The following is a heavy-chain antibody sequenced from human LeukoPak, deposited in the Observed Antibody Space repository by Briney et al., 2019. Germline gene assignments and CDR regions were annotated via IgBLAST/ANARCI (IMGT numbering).Heavy chain of an antibody. V-gene: IGHV4-4*02. Sequence: NPSETLSLTCAVSGGSISSSNWWSWVRQPPGKGLEWIGEIYHSGSTNYNPSLKSRVTISVDTSKNQFSLKLSSVTAADTAVYYCARFVDCSGGSCPRAFDIWGQGTMVTVSS. CDR3: ARFVDCSGGSCPRAFDI. CDR1: GGSISSSNW. D-gene: IGHD2-15*01. J-gene: IGHJ3*02. CDR2: IYHSGST.